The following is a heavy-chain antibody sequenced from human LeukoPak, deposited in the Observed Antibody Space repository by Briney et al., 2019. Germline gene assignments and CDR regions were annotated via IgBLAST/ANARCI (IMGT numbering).Heavy chain of an antibody. CDR1: GYTFTDYY. J-gene: IGHJ3*01. CDR2: INCKSGGT. V-gene: IGHV1-2*02. Sequence: ASVKVSCKASGYTFTDYYLHWVRQAPGQGLEWMGWINCKSGGTNFAQKFQGRVTMTKDRPIKTAYMKVHRLRPDDTAVYYCARKPLDYYETLDAFDLWGQGTMVTVSS. CDR3: ARKPLDYYETLDAFDL. D-gene: IGHD3-22*01.